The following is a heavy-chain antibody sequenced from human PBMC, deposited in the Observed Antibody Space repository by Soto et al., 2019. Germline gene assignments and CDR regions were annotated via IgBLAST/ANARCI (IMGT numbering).Heavy chain of an antibody. CDR3: ARDWYYYDSSGRGGFSADY. Sequence: QVQLVESGGGVVQPGRSLRLSCAASGFTFSSYGMHWVRQAPGKGLEWVAVIWYDGSNKYYADSVKGRFTISRDNSKNTLYLQMNSLRAEDTAVYYCARDWYYYDSSGRGGFSADYWGQGTLVTVSS. V-gene: IGHV3-33*01. D-gene: IGHD3-22*01. CDR1: GFTFSSYG. J-gene: IGHJ4*02. CDR2: IWYDGSNK.